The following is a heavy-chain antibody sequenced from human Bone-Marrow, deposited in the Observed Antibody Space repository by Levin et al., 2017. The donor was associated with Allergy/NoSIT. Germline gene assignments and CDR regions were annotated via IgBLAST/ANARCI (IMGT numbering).Heavy chain of an antibody. Sequence: GGSLRLSCAASGFTFSSYWMHWVRQAPGKGLVWVSRINSDGSSTSYADSVKGRFTISRDNAKNTLYLQMNSLRAEDTAVYYCARSGHQYCTGGVCYNDTVYWGQGTLVTVSS. CDR2: INSDGSST. J-gene: IGHJ4*02. V-gene: IGHV3-74*01. D-gene: IGHD2-8*02. CDR3: ARSGHQYCTGGVCYNDTVY. CDR1: GFTFSSYW.